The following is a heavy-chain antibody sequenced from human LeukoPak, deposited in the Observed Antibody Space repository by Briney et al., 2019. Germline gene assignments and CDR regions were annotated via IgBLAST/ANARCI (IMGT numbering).Heavy chain of an antibody. J-gene: IGHJ4*02. Sequence: GGSLRLSCAASGFTFSSYEMNWVRQAPGKGLEWVSYISSSGSTIYYADSVKGRFTISRYNAKNSLYLQMNSLRAEDTAVYYCASNYDFWSGYFYWGQGTLVTVSS. V-gene: IGHV3-48*03. D-gene: IGHD3-3*01. CDR3: ASNYDFWSGYFY. CDR1: GFTFSSYE. CDR2: ISSSGSTI.